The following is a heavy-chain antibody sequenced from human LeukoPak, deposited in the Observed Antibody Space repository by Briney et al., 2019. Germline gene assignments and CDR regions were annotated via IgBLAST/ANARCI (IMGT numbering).Heavy chain of an antibody. D-gene: IGHD2-2*01. V-gene: IGHV3-21*01. CDR1: GFTFSSYS. Sequence: GGSLRLSCAASGFTFSSYSMNWVRQAPGKGLEWVSSISSSSSYIYYADSVKGRFTISRDNAKNSLYLQMNSLRAEDTAVYYCARAPAMIPLRGGYFDYWGQGTLVTVSS. J-gene: IGHJ4*02. CDR3: ARAPAMIPLRGGYFDY. CDR2: ISSSSSYI.